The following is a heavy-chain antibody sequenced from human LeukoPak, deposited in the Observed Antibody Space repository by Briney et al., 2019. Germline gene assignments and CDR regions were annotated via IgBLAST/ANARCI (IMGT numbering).Heavy chain of an antibody. CDR3: ARLGGATTSGYYFDY. V-gene: IGHV3-74*01. Sequence: RLSCAASGFTFSNYWMHWVRHXPGKGLVWXXXINRDGNITNYADSVKGRFTISRDNDKNTLYLQMNSLRAEDTAVYYCARLGGATTSGYYFDYWGQGTLVSVSS. CDR1: GFTFSNYW. CDR2: INRDGNIT. D-gene: IGHD1-26*01. J-gene: IGHJ4*02.